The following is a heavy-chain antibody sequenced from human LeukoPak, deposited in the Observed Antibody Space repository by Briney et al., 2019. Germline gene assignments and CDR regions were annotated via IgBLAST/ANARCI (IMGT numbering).Heavy chain of an antibody. Sequence: GGSLRLSCAASGFTFSSFGMHWVRQAPGKGLEWVAFIRYDGSNKYHADSVKGRFTISTDNSKNTLYLQMNSLRAEDTAVYYCANPDYDSSTYVGDYWGQGTLVTVSS. CDR1: GFTFSSFG. CDR2: IRYDGSNK. CDR3: ANPDYDSSTYVGDY. V-gene: IGHV3-30*02. D-gene: IGHD3-22*01. J-gene: IGHJ4*02.